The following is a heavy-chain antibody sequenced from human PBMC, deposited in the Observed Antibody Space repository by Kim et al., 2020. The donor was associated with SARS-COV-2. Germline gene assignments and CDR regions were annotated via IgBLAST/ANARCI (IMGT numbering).Heavy chain of an antibody. Sequence: GGSLRLSCAASGFIFSSYGMHWVRQAAGKGLEWVAVISYDGSNKNYGDSVKGRFTISRDNSKNTLYLQMNSLRAEDTAVYYCAKEITGGYSSGWTYYY. CDR3: AKEITGGYSSGWTYYY. CDR1: GFIFSSYG. J-gene: IGHJ6*01. D-gene: IGHD6-19*01. V-gene: IGHV3-30*18. CDR2: ISYDGSNK.